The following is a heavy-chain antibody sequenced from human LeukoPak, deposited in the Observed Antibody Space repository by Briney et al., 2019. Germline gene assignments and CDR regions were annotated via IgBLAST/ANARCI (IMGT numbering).Heavy chain of an antibody. J-gene: IGHJ4*02. CDR1: GFTFSSYW. V-gene: IGHV3-74*01. CDR2: INTDGSTT. Sequence: PGGSLRLSCAASGFTFSSYWMHWVRQAPGKGLVWVSRINTDGSTTNYADSVKGRFTISRDNAKNTLYLQMNSLRAEDTAVYYCAKSYSNHDYWGQGTLVTVSS. D-gene: IGHD4-11*01. CDR3: AKSYSNHDY.